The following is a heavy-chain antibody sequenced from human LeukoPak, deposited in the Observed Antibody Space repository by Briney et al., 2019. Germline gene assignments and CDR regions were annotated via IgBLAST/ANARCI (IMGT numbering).Heavy chain of an antibody. Sequence: PGGSLRLSCSAAGLTFSVSAIHWVRQASGKGLEWVGRIKTKADNYATAYAASVKGRFTISRDDSTNTAYLQMNSLKTGDTAVYYCTHPAYYYNADVWGKGTTVTVSS. J-gene: IGHJ6*04. CDR2: IKTKADNYAT. CDR1: GLTFSVSA. V-gene: IGHV3-73*01. CDR3: THPAYYYNADV. D-gene: IGHD6-25*01.